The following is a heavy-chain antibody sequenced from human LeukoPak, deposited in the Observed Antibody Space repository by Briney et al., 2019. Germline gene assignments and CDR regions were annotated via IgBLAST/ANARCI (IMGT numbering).Heavy chain of an antibody. CDR1: GFSLSTSGVG. CDR3: AHTRIAAALYYYYYMDV. D-gene: IGHD6-13*01. J-gene: IGHJ6*03. V-gene: IGHV2-5*01. CDR2: IYWNDDK. Sequence: SGPTLVNPTQTLTLTCTFSGFSLSTSGVGVGWIRQPPGKALEWLALIYWNDDKRYSPSLKSRLTITKDTFKNQVVLTMTNMDPVDTATYYCAHTRIAAALYYYYYMDVWGKGTTVTVSS.